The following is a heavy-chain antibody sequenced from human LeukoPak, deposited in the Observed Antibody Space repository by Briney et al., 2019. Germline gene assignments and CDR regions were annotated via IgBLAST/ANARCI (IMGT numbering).Heavy chain of an antibody. CDR2: IWSDGNNK. CDR1: GFTFSSFG. J-gene: IGHJ6*02. Sequence: QPGRSLRLSCAASGFTFSSFGMHWVRKAPGKGLEWVAVIWSDGNNKYYADSVKGRFTISRDNSKNTLYLQMNSLRAEDTAVYYCARDMTYYYGMDVWGQGTTVTVSS. V-gene: IGHV3-33*01. CDR3: ARDMTYYYGMDV. D-gene: IGHD3-16*01.